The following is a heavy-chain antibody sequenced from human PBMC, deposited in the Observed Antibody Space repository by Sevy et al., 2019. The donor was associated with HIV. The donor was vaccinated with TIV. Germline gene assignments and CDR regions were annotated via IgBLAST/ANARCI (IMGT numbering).Heavy chain of an antibody. Sequence: ASVKVSCKASGYTFTDYYMHWVRQAPAQGLEWMGRINPNSGGTNYAQKFQGRVTMTRDTSISTAYMELSRLRSDDTAVYYCARDLQDYGDPKGDYWGQGTLVTVSS. J-gene: IGHJ4*02. CDR3: ARDLQDYGDPKGDY. V-gene: IGHV1-2*06. CDR1: GYTFTDYY. D-gene: IGHD4-17*01. CDR2: INPNSGGT.